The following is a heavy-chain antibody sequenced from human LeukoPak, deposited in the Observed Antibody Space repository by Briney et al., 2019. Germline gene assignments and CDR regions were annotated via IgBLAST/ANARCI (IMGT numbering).Heavy chain of an antibody. J-gene: IGHJ3*02. V-gene: IGHV3-53*01. CDR2: IYSGGST. D-gene: IGHD6-19*01. CDR3: ARGMAGNDAFDI. Sequence: GGSLRLSCAASGFTVSSNYMSWVRQAPGKGLEWVSVIYSGGSTYYADSVKGRFTISRDNSKNTLYCQMNSLRAEDTAVYYCARGMAGNDAFDIWGQGTMVTVSS. CDR1: GFTVSSNY.